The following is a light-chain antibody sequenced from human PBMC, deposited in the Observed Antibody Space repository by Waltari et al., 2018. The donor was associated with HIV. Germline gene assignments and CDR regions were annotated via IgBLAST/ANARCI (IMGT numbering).Light chain of an antibody. V-gene: IGKV1-5*03. J-gene: IGKJ4*01. CDR3: LQYKDFPRT. Sequence: IQMTQSPSTLSASLGARVTITCRASQTSSRWLAWYQQKPGKAPKLLIYKASSLESGVPSRFSGSGSGTDFTLTISSLQPDDFATYYCLQYKDFPRTFGGGTKVEIK. CDR1: QTSSRW. CDR2: KAS.